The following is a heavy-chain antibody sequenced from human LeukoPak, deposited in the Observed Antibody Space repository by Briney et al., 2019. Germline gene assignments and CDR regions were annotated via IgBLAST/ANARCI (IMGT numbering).Heavy chain of an antibody. CDR1: GGSVSSSSYH. V-gene: IGHV4-39*07. Sequence: SETLSLTCAVSGGSVSSSSYHWGWIRQPPGKGLEWIGSVYYSGSTHYNPSLKSRVTISVDTSKNQFSLKLNSVTAADTAVYYCARDGGGGSYFSSRAFDIWGQGTMVTVSS. D-gene: IGHD1-26*01. J-gene: IGHJ3*02. CDR3: ARDGGGGSYFSSRAFDI. CDR2: VYYSGST.